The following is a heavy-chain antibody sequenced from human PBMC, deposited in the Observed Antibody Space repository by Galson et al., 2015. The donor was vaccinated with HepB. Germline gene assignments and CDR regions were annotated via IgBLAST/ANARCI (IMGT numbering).Heavy chain of an antibody. V-gene: IGHV4-59*12. Sequence: QVQLQESGPGLVKPSETLSLTCTVSGGSISSYYWSWIRQPPGKGLEWIGYIYYSGSTNYNPSLKSRVTISVDTSKNQFSLKLSSVTAADTAVYYCARDDRHCSSTSCYPYYYYGMDVWGQGTTVTVSS. CDR1: GGSISSYY. D-gene: IGHD2-2*01. CDR2: IYYSGST. CDR3: ARDDRHCSSTSCYPYYYYGMDV. J-gene: IGHJ6*02.